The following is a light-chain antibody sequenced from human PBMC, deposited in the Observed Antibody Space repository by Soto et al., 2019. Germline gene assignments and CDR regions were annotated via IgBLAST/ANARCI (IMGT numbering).Light chain of an antibody. CDR1: QSISSW. CDR3: QQYYSYPRT. Sequence: DIQMTQSPSTLPASVGDRVTITCRASQSISSWLAWYQHKPGKAPNLLIYKASNLETGVPSRFSGSGSGTEFTLTISGLQPDDFATYYCQQYYSYPRTFGQGTKVEIK. CDR2: KAS. J-gene: IGKJ1*01. V-gene: IGKV1-5*03.